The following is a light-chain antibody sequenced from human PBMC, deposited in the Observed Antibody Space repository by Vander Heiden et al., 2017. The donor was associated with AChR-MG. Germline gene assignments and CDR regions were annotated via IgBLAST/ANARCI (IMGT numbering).Light chain of an antibody. CDR3: NSRDSTGTHVV. CDR2: NID. J-gene: IGLJ2*01. V-gene: IGLV3-19*01. Sequence: SAALTQAQAVSVALGHTVTITCPGGSLRSYDANWYQQTPGQGPVLVIYNIDKRPSGIPDRFSGSSSGNTAALTVAGAQAEDEADYYCNSRDSTGTHVVFGGGTKVTVL. CDR1: SLRSYD.